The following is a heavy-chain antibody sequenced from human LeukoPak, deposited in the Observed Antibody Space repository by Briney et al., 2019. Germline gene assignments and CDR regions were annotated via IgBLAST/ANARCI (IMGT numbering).Heavy chain of an antibody. J-gene: IGHJ4*02. V-gene: IGHV3-11*04. CDR1: GFTFSDYY. D-gene: IGHD5-18*01. CDR3: ASWTYKYSYGYSGTDY. CDR2: ISSSGSTI. Sequence: GGSLRLSCAASGFTFSDYYMSWIRQAPGKGLEWVSYISSSGSTIYYADSVKGRFTISRDNAKNSLYLQMNSLRAEDTAVYYCASWTYKYSYGYSGTDYWGQGTLVTVSS.